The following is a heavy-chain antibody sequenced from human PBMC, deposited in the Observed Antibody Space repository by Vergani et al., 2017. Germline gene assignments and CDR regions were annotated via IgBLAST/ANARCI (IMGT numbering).Heavy chain of an antibody. Sequence: EVQLVQSGAEVKKPGESLKISCKGSGYSFTSYWIGWVRQMPGKGLEWMGIIYPGDSDTRYSPSFQGQVTISADKSFSTAYLQWSSLKASDTAMYYCARSRPLYSGSPDAFDIWGQGTMVTVSS. CDR3: ARSRPLYSGSPDAFDI. CDR2: IYPGDSDT. V-gene: IGHV5-51*01. D-gene: IGHD1-26*01. J-gene: IGHJ3*02. CDR1: GYSFTSYW.